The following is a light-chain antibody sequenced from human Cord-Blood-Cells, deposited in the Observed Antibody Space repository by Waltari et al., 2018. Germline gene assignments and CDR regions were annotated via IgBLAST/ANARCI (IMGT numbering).Light chain of an antibody. CDR3: CSYAGSYV. CDR2: DVS. Sequence: QSALTQPRSVSGSPGQSVTISCTGTSSDVGGYNYVSWYQQHPGKAPKLMIYDVSKRPSGVPDRCSGSKSGNAASLTVSGLQAEDEADYYCCSYAGSYVCGTGTKVTVL. J-gene: IGLJ1*01. CDR1: SSDVGGYNY. V-gene: IGLV2-11*01.